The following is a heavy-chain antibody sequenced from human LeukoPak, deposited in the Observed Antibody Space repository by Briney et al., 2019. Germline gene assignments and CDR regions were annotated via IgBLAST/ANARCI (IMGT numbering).Heavy chain of an antibody. CDR1: GYTFTSYY. Sequence: ASVKVSCKASGYTFTSYYMHWVRQAPGQGLEWMGIINPSGGSTSYAQKFQGRVTMARDTSTSTVYMELSSLRSGDTAVYYCAIHNPSSYGMDVWGQGTTVTVSS. J-gene: IGHJ6*02. D-gene: IGHD1-1*01. V-gene: IGHV1-46*01. CDR2: INPSGGST. CDR3: AIHNPSSYGMDV.